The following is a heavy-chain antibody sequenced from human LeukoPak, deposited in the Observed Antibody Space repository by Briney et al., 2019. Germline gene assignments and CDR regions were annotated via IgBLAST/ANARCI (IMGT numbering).Heavy chain of an antibody. Sequence: SETLSLTCTVSGGSISSYYWSWIRQPPGKGLEWIGYIYYSGSTNYNPSLKSRVTISVDTSKNQFSLKLSSVTVADTAVYYCARAGGEGYYDSSGKSSFDYWGQGTLVTVSS. CDR2: IYYSGST. J-gene: IGHJ4*02. CDR3: ARAGGEGYYDSSGKSSFDY. V-gene: IGHV4-59*01. CDR1: GGSISSYY. D-gene: IGHD3-22*01.